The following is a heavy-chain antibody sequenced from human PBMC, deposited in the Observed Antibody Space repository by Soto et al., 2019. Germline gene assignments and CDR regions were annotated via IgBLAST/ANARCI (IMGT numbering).Heavy chain of an antibody. V-gene: IGHV1-58*01. D-gene: IGHD3-22*01. Sequence: LVKVSWKSSGFTFTCSAVQWVRQARGQRLEWIGWIVVGSGNTNYAQKFQERVTITRDMSTSTAYMELSSLRSEDTAVYYCASCYHDSSGYYDYYYYYGMDVWG. J-gene: IGHJ6*02. CDR3: ASCYHDSSGYYDYYYYYGMDV. CDR1: GFTFTCSA. CDR2: IVVGSGNT.